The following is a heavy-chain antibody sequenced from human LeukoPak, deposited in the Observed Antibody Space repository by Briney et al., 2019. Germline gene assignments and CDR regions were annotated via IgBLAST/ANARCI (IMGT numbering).Heavy chain of an antibody. Sequence: GSLRLSCAASGFTFSSYSMNWVRQAPGKGLEWVSSISSSSSYIYYADSVKGRFTISRDNAKNSLYLQMNSLRAEDTAVYYCARGAPGIAVAGTKGYYYYGMDVWGQGTTVTVSS. CDR1: GFTFSSYS. J-gene: IGHJ6*02. D-gene: IGHD6-19*01. V-gene: IGHV3-21*01. CDR3: ARGAPGIAVAGTKGYYYYGMDV. CDR2: ISSSSSYI.